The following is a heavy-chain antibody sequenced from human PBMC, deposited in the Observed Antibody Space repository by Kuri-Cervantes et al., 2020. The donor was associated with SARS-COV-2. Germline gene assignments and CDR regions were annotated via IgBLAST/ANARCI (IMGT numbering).Heavy chain of an antibody. D-gene: IGHD3-10*01. CDR2: ISAYNGNT. CDR1: GYTFTSYG. J-gene: IGHJ4*02. Sequence: ASVKVSCKASGYTFTSYGISWVRQAPGQGLEWMGWISAYNGNTNYAQKLQGRVTMTTDTSTSTAYMELSSLRSEDTAVYYCARIGNYYYGSGSYFDYWGQGTLVTVSS. CDR3: ARIGNYYYGSGSYFDY. V-gene: IGHV1-18*01.